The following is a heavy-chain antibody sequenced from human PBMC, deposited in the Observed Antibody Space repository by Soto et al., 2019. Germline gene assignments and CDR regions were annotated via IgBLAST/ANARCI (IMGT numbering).Heavy chain of an antibody. CDR2: ISYDGSNK. D-gene: IGHD1-26*01. J-gene: IGHJ4*02. Sequence: QVQLVESGGGVVQPGRSLRLSCAASGFTFSSYGMHWVRQAPGKGLEWVAAISYDGSNKYYADSVKGRFTISRDNSKNTLYLQMNSLRAEDTAVYYCAKDVWELGDYWGQGTLVTVSS. CDR1: GFTFSSYG. CDR3: AKDVWELGDY. V-gene: IGHV3-30*18.